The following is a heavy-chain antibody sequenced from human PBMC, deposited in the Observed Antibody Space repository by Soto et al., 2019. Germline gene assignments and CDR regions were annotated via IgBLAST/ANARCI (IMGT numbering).Heavy chain of an antibody. CDR3: ARVAYDFWSGYSPYYYYYGMDV. V-gene: IGHV3-7*05. J-gene: IGHJ6*02. D-gene: IGHD3-3*01. CDR1: GFTFSSYW. Sequence: LRLSYAASGFTFSSYWMSWVRQAPGKGLEWVANIKQDGSEKYYVDSVKGRFTISRDNAKNSLYLQMNSLRAEDTAVYYCARVAYDFWSGYSPYYYYYGMDVWGQGTTVTVSS. CDR2: IKQDGSEK.